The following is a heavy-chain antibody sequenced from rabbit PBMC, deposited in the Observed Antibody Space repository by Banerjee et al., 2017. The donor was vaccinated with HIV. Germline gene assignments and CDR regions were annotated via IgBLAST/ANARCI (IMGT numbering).Heavy chain of an antibody. CDR1: GIDFSSYG. J-gene: IGHJ4*01. V-gene: IGHV1S47*01. D-gene: IGHD4-1*01. CDR3: ARDSSGWGGFNL. Sequence: QEQLVESGGGLVTLGGSLKLSCKASGIDFSSYGISWVRQAPGKGLEWIAYIYPDYGSTDYASWVNGRFTISLDNAQNTVFLQMTSLTAADTATYFCARDSSGWGGFNLWGPGTLVTVS. CDR2: IYPDYGST.